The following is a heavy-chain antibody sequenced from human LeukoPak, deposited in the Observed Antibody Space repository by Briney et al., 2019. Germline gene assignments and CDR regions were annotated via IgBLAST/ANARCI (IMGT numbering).Heavy chain of an antibody. CDR2: ISYIGGT. CDR1: DDSFSSHY. CDR3: ARDLVTVTKGFDI. J-gene: IGHJ3*02. Sequence: WETLSLTCAVSDDSFSSHYWTWIRQPPGKGLEWIGYISYIGGTNYNPSLKSRVTISIDTSKNQFSLQLTSVTAADTAVYYCARDLVTVTKGFDIWGQGTMVSVSS. D-gene: IGHD4-17*01. V-gene: IGHV4-59*11.